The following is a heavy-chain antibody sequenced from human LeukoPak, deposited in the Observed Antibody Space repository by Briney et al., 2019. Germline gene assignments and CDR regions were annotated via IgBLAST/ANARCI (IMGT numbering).Heavy chain of an antibody. CDR1: GGSMTSHF. CDR2: IYHTGAT. CDR3: ARGDYGDYGDAFDI. Sequence: SSETLSLTCTVSGGSMTSHFWSWIRQPPGKGLEWIGYIYHTGATNYNPSLKSRVTISVDTSKNQFSLKLSSVTAADTAVYYYARGDYGDYGDAFDIWGQGTMVAVSS. V-gene: IGHV4-59*11. J-gene: IGHJ3*02. D-gene: IGHD4-17*01.